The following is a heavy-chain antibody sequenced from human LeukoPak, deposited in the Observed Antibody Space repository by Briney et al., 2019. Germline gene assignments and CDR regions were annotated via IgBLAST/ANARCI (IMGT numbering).Heavy chain of an antibody. Sequence: GGSLRLSCAASGFTFSSYSMNWVRQAPGKGLEWVSSISSSSSYIYYADSVKGRFTISRDNAKSSLYLQMNSLRAEDTAVYYCARGIAARSILDYWGQGTLVTVSS. CDR3: ARGIAARSILDY. J-gene: IGHJ4*02. CDR1: GFTFSSYS. V-gene: IGHV3-21*01. CDR2: ISSSSSYI. D-gene: IGHD6-13*01.